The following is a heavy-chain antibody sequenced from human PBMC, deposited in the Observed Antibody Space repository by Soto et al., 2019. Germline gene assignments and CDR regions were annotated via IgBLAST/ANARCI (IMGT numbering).Heavy chain of an antibody. D-gene: IGHD3-16*02. V-gene: IGHV3-9*01. Sequence: GGSLRLSCAASGFTFDDYAMHWVRQAPGKGLEWVSGISWNSGSIGYADSVKGRFTISRDNAKNSLYLQMNSLRAEDTALYYCVLHLGELSLYGGDFDYWGQGTLVTVSS. CDR1: GFTFDDYA. CDR2: ISWNSGSI. CDR3: VLHLGELSLYGGDFDY. J-gene: IGHJ4*02.